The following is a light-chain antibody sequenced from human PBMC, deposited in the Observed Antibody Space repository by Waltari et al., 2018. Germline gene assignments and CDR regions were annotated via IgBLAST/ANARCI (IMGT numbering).Light chain of an antibody. CDR2: CAA. CDR3: QQYYSTPPT. Sequence: DIVMTQSPDSLAVSLGERATINCKSSQSVLYSSNTKNYLARYQQKPGQPPKLLMYCAATRESGVPDRFSGSGSGTDFTLTISSLQAEDVAVYYCQQYYSTPPTFGPGTKVDIK. J-gene: IGKJ3*01. V-gene: IGKV4-1*01. CDR1: QSVLYSSNTKNY.